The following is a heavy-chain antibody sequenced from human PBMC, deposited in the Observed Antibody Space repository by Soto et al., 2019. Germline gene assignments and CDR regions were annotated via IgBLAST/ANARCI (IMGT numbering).Heavy chain of an antibody. V-gene: IGHV4-4*02. CDR1: GDSLSGTYW. Sequence: PSETLSLTCAVSGDSLSGTYWCSWVRQAPGGGLQWIGEISYSGTTHYDPSLMSRVTISMDKSRSEFSLTLISVTAADSASYYCARHILVTGTRGFDFWGQGILVTVSS. CDR2: ISYSGTT. CDR3: ARHILVTGTRGFDF. J-gene: IGHJ4*02. D-gene: IGHD6-19*01.